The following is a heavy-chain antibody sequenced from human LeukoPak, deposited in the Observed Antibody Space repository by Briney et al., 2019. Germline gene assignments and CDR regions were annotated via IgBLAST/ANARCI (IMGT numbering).Heavy chain of an antibody. Sequence: QAGGSLRLSCAASGFTFSTYGMHWVRQAPGKGLEWVSFIRYVGINKYYADSVKGRFTISRDNSKNTLYLQMNSLRPEDTALYYCTTSPVPGIDYWGQGIQVTVSS. CDR3: TTSPVPGIDY. CDR1: GFTFSTYG. D-gene: IGHD6-19*01. CDR2: IRYVGINK. V-gene: IGHV3-30*02. J-gene: IGHJ4*02.